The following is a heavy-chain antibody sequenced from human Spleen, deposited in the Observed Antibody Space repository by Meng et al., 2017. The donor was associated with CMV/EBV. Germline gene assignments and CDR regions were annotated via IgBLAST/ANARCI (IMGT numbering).Heavy chain of an antibody. CDR2: INPNSGGT. V-gene: IGHV1-2*02. Sequence: ASVKVSCKASGYTFTGYYMHWVRQAPGQGLEWMGWINPNSGGTNYAQKFQGRVTMTRDTSISTAYMELSRLRPDDTAVYYCARALVDTAMVTVDYWGQGTLVTVSS. D-gene: IGHD5-18*01. CDR3: ARALVDTAMVTVDY. CDR1: GYTFTGYY. J-gene: IGHJ4*02.